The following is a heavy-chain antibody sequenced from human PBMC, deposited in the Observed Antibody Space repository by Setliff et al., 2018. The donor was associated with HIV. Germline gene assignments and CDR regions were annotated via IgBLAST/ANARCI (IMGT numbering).Heavy chain of an antibody. Sequence: SETLSLTCAVYGGSFSGYYWSWIRQPPGQGLEWIGEINHSGSTNYNPSLKSRVTISVDTSKNQFSLELSSVTAADRAVYYCAREPAAIQGAYYYYYMDVWGKGTTVTVSS. D-gene: IGHD2-2*02. CDR3: AREPAAIQGAYYYYYMDV. J-gene: IGHJ6*03. CDR1: GGSFSGYY. V-gene: IGHV4-34*01. CDR2: INHSGST.